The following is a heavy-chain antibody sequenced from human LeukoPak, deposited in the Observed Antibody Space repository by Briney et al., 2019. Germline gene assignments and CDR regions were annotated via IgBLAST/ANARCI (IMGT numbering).Heavy chain of an antibody. J-gene: IGHJ6*04. CDR2: ISSSSSYI. D-gene: IGHD3-10*02. V-gene: IGHV3-21*01. CDR3: AELGITMIGGV. Sequence: GGSLRLSCEASGFIFSDCTMNWVRQAPGKGLEWVSSISSSSSYIYSADSVKGRFTISRDNTKNSLYLQMNSLRAEDTAVYYCAELGITMIGGVWGKGTTVTISS. CDR1: GFIFSDCT.